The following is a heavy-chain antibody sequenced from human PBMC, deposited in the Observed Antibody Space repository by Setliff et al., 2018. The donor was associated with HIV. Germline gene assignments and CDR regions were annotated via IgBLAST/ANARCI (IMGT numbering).Heavy chain of an antibody. CDR2: IYHSGST. Sequence: SETLSLTCAVSGYSISSGFYWGWIRQPPGKGLEWIGSIYHSGSTYYNPSLRSRVTISVDTSKNRFSLKLSSVTAADTAVYYCARDAPTVYANGWFDPWGQGTLVTVSS. V-gene: IGHV4-38-2*02. D-gene: IGHD2-8*01. CDR3: ARDAPTVYANGWFDP. J-gene: IGHJ5*02. CDR1: GYSISSGFY.